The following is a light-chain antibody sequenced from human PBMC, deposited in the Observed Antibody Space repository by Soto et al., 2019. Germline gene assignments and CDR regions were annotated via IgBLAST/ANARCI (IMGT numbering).Light chain of an antibody. J-gene: IGKJ4*01. V-gene: IGKV4-1*01. CDR3: QQYNNWPPLT. Sequence: DFVMTQSPDSLAVSLGERATINCKSSPSVLFSYDNKNYLAWYQQQPGQPPKLLISWASTRESGVPDRFSGGGSGTDFTLTISSLQAEDFAVYYCQQYNNWPPLTFGGGTKVDIK. CDR1: PSVLFSYDNKNY. CDR2: WAS.